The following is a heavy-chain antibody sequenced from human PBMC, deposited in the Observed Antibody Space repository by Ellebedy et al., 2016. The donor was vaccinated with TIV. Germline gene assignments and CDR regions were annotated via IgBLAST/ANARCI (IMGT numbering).Heavy chain of an antibody. V-gene: IGHV4-39*01. D-gene: IGHD2-2*01. CDR2: IYYSGST. CDR3: ARHGRTGVVVVPAATDAFDI. Sequence: SETLSLXXTVSGGSISSSSYYWGWIRQPPGKGLEWIGSIYYSGSTYYNPSLKSRVTISVDTSKNQFSLKLSSVTAADTAVYYCARHGRTGVVVVPAATDAFDIWGQGTMVTVSS. J-gene: IGHJ3*02. CDR1: GGSISSSSYY.